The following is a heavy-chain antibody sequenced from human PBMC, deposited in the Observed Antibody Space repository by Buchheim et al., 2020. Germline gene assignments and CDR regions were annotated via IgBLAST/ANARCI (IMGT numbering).Heavy chain of an antibody. D-gene: IGHD3-22*01. CDR1: GGSISSSSYY. J-gene: IGHJ4*02. Sequence: QLQLQESGPGLVKPSETLSLTCTVSGGSISSSSYYWGRICQPPGKGLEWIGSIYYTGSTHYNPSLKRRSTLSEDTSKNQFSLKLSSVTAADTAVYYCARRALLYYYGSSGYSFDYWGQGTL. CDR2: IYYTGST. CDR3: ARRALLYYYGSSGYSFDY. V-gene: IGHV4-39*01.